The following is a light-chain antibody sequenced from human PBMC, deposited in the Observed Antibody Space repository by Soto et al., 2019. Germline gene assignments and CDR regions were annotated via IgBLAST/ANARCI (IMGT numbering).Light chain of an antibody. Sequence: DILLTQSPGTLSLFPGDRATLSCRASLSVTNNFLGWYQQRPGQAPRLLIYGASRRVPGIPARFSGSGSGTDFTLTISRLEPEDFAVYYCLQYGSSPPYTFGQGTKLEIK. V-gene: IGKV3-20*01. CDR3: LQYGSSPPYT. CDR1: LSVTNNF. J-gene: IGKJ2*01. CDR2: GAS.